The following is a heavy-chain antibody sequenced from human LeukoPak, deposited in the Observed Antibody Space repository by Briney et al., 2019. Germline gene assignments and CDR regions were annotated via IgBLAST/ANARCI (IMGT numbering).Heavy chain of an antibody. CDR2: ISSSSSHT. CDR1: GFTFSDSY. J-gene: IGHJ4*02. V-gene: IGHV3-11*06. D-gene: IGHD4-23*01. CDR3: ARGGGYYFDY. Sequence: GGSLRLSCAASGFTFSDSYMNWIRQAPGKGLEWLSYISSSSSHTNYADSVKGRFTISRDNAKNSLYLQMNSLRAEDTAVYCCARGGGYYFDYWGQGTLVTVSS.